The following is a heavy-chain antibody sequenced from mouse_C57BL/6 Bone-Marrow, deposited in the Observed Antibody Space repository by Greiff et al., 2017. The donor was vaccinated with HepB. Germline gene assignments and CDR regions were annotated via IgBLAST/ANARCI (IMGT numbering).Heavy chain of an antibody. CDR1: GFSLTSYG. Sequence: VKLVESGPGLVQPSQSLSITCTVSGFSLTSYGVHWVRQPPGKGLEWLGVLWSGGSTDYNAAFISRLSISKDNSKSQVFFKMNSLQADDTAIYYCAKNDGYYFWYFDVWGTGTTVTVSS. CDR3: AKNDGYYFWYFDV. CDR2: LWSGGST. V-gene: IGHV2-4*01. J-gene: IGHJ1*03. D-gene: IGHD2-3*01.